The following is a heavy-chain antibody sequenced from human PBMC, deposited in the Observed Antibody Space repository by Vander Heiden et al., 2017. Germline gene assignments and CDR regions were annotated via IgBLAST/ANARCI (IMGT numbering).Heavy chain of an antibody. J-gene: IGHJ1*01. Sequence: QVTLKESGPALVKPTPTLTLTCTFSGFSLSTSGMRVTWISQLPAKALEWLARIDWDDDKFYSTSLKTRLTISKDTSKNQVVLKMTNMDPVDTATYYCAGVAGDFHYWGQGTLVTVSS. CDR3: AGVAGDFHY. CDR1: GFSLSTSGMR. V-gene: IGHV2-70*04. D-gene: IGHD2-15*01. CDR2: IDWDDDK.